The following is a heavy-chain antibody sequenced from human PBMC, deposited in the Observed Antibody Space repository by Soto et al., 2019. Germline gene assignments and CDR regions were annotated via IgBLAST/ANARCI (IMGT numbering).Heavy chain of an antibody. CDR1: GFTFSSYE. D-gene: IGHD6-19*01. J-gene: IGHJ4*02. CDR2: ISSSGSTI. CDR3: ARDPSQVYDSSGWSTHFDY. Sequence: RLSCAASGFTFSSYEMNWVRQAPGKGLEWVSYISSSGSTIYYADSVKGRFTISRDNAKNSLYLQMNSLRAEDTAVYYCARDPSQVYDSSGWSTHFDYWGQGPWSPSPQ. V-gene: IGHV3-48*03.